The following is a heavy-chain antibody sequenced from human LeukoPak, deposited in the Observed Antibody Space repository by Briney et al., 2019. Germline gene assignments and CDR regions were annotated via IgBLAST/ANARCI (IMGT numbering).Heavy chain of an antibody. D-gene: IGHD5-24*01. CDR1: GFTFSTYA. V-gene: IGHV3-64*01. Sequence: GGSLRLSCAASGFTFSTYAMYWVRQAPGKGLEFVSGISSSGGTTDYANSVKGRFTVSRDNSKNTLFLQMGSLRVEDMAVYYCARRRDGYSYFDNWGQVTLVTVSS. CDR3: ARRRDGYSYFDN. CDR2: ISSSGGTT. J-gene: IGHJ5*02.